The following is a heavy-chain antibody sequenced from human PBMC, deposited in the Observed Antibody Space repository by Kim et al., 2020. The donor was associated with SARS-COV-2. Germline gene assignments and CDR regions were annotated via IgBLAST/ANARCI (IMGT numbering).Heavy chain of an antibody. J-gene: IGHJ4*02. CDR3: ARHNSSWSPFDY. CDR1: GFSLSTSIVG. CDR2: IYWNDDK. D-gene: IGHD6-13*01. V-gene: IGHV2-5*01. Sequence: QTLTLTCTFSGFSLSTSIVGVGWIRQPPGKALEWLALIYWNDDKRYSPSLKSRLTITKDTSKNQVVLTMTNMDPVDTATYYCARHNSSWSPFDYWGQGTLVTVSS.